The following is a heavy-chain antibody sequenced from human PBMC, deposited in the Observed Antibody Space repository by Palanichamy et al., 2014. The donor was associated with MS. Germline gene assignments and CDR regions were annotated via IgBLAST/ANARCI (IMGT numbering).Heavy chain of an antibody. Sequence: QVRLVESGGGLVKPGGSLRLSCAASGFTFSDYYMSWIRQAPGKGLEWVSYISSSGSTIYYADSVKGRFTISRDNAKNSLYLQMNSLRAEGTAVYYCARDSGSYLTRYYYYGMDVWGQGTTVTVSS. CDR3: ARDSGSYLTRYYYYGMDV. V-gene: IGHV3-11*01. D-gene: IGHD1-26*01. CDR2: ISSSGSTI. CDR1: GFTFSDYY. J-gene: IGHJ6*02.